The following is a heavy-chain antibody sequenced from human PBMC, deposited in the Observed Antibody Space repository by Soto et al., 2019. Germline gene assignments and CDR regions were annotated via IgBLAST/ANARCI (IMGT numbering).Heavy chain of an antibody. Sequence: ASVKVSCKASGFTFITYDFSWVRQAAGQGLEWMGWINPHNGNAGFAQKFRGRINMTRNTSISTAYLELNSLRAEDTAVYYCARDSPPPVVPATDYWGQGTLVTAPQ. CDR2: INPHNGNA. J-gene: IGHJ4*02. CDR1: GFTFITYD. D-gene: IGHD2-15*01. CDR3: ARDSPPPVVPATDY. V-gene: IGHV1-8*01.